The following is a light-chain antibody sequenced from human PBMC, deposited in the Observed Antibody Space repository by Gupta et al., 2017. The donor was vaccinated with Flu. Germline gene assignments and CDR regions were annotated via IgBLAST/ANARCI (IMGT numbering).Light chain of an antibody. CDR1: SLRNAN. Sequence: QTVRITCQGDSLRNANASWYQQQPGQAPVLVIHDKNRRPSGIPDRSSGFRGANTASLSNPGAPAQDAADHYCNSRDSTDNHKGVFGGGTKLTVL. V-gene: IGLV3-19*01. J-gene: IGLJ3*02. CDR2: DKN. CDR3: NSRDSTDNHKGV.